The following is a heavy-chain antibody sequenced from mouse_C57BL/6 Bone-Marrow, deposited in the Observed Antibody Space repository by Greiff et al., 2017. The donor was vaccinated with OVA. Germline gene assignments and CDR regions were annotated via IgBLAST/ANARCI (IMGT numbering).Heavy chain of an antibody. Sequence: VHVKQSGTVLARPGASVKMSCKTSGYTFTSYWMHWVKQRPGQGLEWIGAIYPGNSDTSYNQKFKGKAKLTAVTSASTAYMELSSLTNEDSAVYYCTRYDYGSLYFDYWGQGTTLTVSS. D-gene: IGHD1-1*01. CDR3: TRYDYGSLYFDY. V-gene: IGHV1-5*01. CDR1: GYTFTSYW. CDR2: IYPGNSDT. J-gene: IGHJ2*01.